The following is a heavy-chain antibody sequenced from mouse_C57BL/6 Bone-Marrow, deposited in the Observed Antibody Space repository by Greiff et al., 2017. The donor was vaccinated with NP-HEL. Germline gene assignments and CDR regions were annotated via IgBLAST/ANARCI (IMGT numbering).Heavy chain of an antibody. CDR3: ARFPFYDYYAMDY. D-gene: IGHD1-1*01. V-gene: IGHV3-8*01. J-gene: IGHJ4*01. CDR2: ISYSGST. Sequence: VQLKESGPGLAKPSQTLSLTCSVTGYSITSDYWNWIRKFPGNKLEYMGYISYSGSTYYNPSLKSRISITRDTSKNQYYMQLNSVTTEDTATYYCARFPFYDYYAMDYWGQGTSVTVSS. CDR1: GYSITSDY.